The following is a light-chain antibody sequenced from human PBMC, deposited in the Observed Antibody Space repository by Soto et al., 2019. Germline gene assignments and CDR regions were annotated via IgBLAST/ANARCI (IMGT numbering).Light chain of an antibody. Sequence: DIVSTQSPATLCGSPCYRATLSCRASQSVGSNLAWYQQKPGQAPRLLIYGASTRVTGIPARFSGSGSGTEFTLTISSLQSEDFAVYHCQQYYNWWTFGQGTKVDIK. V-gene: IGKV3-15*01. CDR3: QQYYNWWT. J-gene: IGKJ1*01. CDR2: GAS. CDR1: QSVGSN.